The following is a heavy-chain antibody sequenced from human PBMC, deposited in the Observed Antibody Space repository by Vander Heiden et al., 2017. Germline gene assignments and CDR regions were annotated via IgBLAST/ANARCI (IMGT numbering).Heavy chain of an antibody. D-gene: IGHD4-17*01. V-gene: IGHV3-48*02. CDR1: GFTFRSYS. J-gene: IGHJ3*02. CDR3: ARDGRATVVTGGAFDI. CDR2: ISSSSRTI. Sequence: EVQLVESGGGLVQPGGSLRLSFVASGFTFRSYSMHWVRQAPGKGLEWVSYISSSSRTIYYADSVKGRFTIFRDNAKNSLYLQMNSLRDEDTAVYYCARDGRATVVTGGAFDIWGQGTRVTVSS.